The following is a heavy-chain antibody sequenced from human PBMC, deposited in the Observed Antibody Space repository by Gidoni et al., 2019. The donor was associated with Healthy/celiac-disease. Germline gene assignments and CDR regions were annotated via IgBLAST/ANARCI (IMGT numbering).Heavy chain of an antibody. J-gene: IGHJ4*02. V-gene: IGHV3-23*01. CDR2: ISGSCGNT. CDR3: AKASPRSSGWWGGDY. CDR1: GFTFSSYA. D-gene: IGHD6-19*01. Sequence: EVQLLESGGGLVQPGGSRRLSCAASGFTFSSYAMSWVRQAPGKGLEGVSGISGSCGNTYYADSVKGRFTISKKNSKNTLYLQMNNLRAEETAGYYWAKASPRSSGWWGGDYWGQGTLVTVSS.